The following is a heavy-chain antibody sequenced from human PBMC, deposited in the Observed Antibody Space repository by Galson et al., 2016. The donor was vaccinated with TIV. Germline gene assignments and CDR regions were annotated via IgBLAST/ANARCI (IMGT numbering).Heavy chain of an antibody. CDR1: GGTLNNYA. D-gene: IGHD3-10*01. J-gene: IGHJ4*02. V-gene: IGHV1-69*10. CDR2: ISPIFGLA. Sequence: SVKGSCKASGGTLNNYAINWVRQSPRQGLEWTGGISPIFGLANHAQKFQVRVTITPDIFTNPVYMELSSLRSEDTAVYYCARCLTYHFGPGSVFWGQGTLVTVSS. CDR3: ARCLTYHFGPGSVF.